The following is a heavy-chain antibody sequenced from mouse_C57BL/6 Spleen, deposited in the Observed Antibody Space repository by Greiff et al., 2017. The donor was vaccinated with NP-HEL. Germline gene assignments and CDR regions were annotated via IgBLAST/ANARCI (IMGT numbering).Heavy chain of an antibody. CDR2: IHPSDSDT. V-gene: IGHV1-74*01. CDR1: GYTFTSYW. Sequence: QVQLQQPGAELVKPGASVKVSCKASGYTFTSYWMHWVKQRPGQGLEWIGRIHPSDSDTNYNQKFKGKATLTVDKSSSTSYMQLSSLTSEDSAVYYCAISLYDGPFAYWGQGTLVTVSA. D-gene: IGHD2-3*01. J-gene: IGHJ3*01. CDR3: AISLYDGPFAY.